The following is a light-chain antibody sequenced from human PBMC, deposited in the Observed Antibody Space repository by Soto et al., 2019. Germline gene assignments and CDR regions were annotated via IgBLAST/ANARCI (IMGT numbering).Light chain of an antibody. V-gene: IGKV1-9*01. CDR3: QQLDSYPLT. J-gene: IGKJ3*01. CDR1: QGISSY. Sequence: IQLTQSPSSLSASVGDRVTITCRASQGISSYLAWYQQKPGKAPKLLIYAASTLQSGVPSRFRGSGSEADFTLTFSSLQPEDFATYSCQQLDSYPLTFGPGTKVDLK. CDR2: AAS.